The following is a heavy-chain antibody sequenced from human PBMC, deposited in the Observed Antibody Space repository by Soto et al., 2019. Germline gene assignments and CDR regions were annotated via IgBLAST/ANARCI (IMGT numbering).Heavy chain of an antibody. CDR2: ISYDGSNK. J-gene: IGHJ6*02. V-gene: IGHV3-30-3*01. Sequence: GGSLILSCAASGFTFGSYAMHWVRQAPGKGLEWVAVISYDGSNKYYADSVKGRFTISRDNSKNTLYLQMNSLRAEDTALYYCAKGRSYYYYYGVDVWGQGTTVTVSS. CDR1: GFTFGSYA. CDR3: AKGRSYYYYYGVDV.